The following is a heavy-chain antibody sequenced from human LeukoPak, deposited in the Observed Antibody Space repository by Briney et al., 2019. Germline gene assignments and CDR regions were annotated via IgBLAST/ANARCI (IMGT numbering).Heavy chain of an antibody. V-gene: IGHV4-34*01. D-gene: IGHD5-18*01. CDR3: ARGVRSPDSSGYSYGFNY. CDR2: INHSGST. Sequence: SETLSLTCAVYGGSFSGYYWSWIRQPPGKGLECIVEINHSGSTNYNPSLKSRVTISVDTSKKQFSLKLSSVTAADTAVYYCARGVRSPDSSGYSYGFNYWGQGTLVTVSS. J-gene: IGHJ4*02. CDR1: GGSFSGYY.